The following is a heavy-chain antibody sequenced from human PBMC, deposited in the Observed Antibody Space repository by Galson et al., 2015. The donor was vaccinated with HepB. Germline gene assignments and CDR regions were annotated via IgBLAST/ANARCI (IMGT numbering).Heavy chain of an antibody. Sequence: CAISGDSVSSNSFTWNWIRQSPSRGPEWLGRTYYRSKWQNDYAVSVKSRITINPDTSKNQFSLQLNSVTPEDTAVYYCARAAYSGSRVEFDYWGQGTLVTVSS. CDR3: ARAAYSGSRVEFDY. D-gene: IGHD1-26*01. CDR1: GDSVSSNSFT. V-gene: IGHV6-1*01. J-gene: IGHJ4*02. CDR2: TYYRSKWQN.